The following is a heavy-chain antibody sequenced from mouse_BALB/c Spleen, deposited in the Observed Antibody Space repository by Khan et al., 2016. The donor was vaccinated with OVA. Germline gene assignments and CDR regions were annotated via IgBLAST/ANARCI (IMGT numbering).Heavy chain of an antibody. J-gene: IGHJ3*01. CDR1: GYTFTDYY. V-gene: IGHV1-77*01. CDR3: AREWAAWFPY. Sequence: VQLQESGAELARPGASVTLSCKASGYTFTDYYINWMRQRTGQGLEWIGEIYPGSDNTYYNEKFKGKATLTADKSFSTAYMQLSRLTSEDSAVYFCAREWAAWFPYWGQGTLVTVSA. CDR2: IYPGSDNT.